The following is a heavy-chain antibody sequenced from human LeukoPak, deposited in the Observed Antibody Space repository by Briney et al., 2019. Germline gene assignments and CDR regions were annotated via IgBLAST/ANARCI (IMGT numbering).Heavy chain of an antibody. Sequence: SETLSLTCAVSGYSISSGYYWGWIRQPPGKGREWIGSIYHSGSTYYNPSLKSRLTISVDKSKNHFSLKLSSVTAADPAVIYCAPPLLFSLGSSQHWGQGPLATVSS. J-gene: IGHJ1*01. V-gene: IGHV4-38-2*01. CDR3: APPLLFSLGSSQH. D-gene: IGHD2-21*02. CDR1: GYSISSGYY. CDR2: IYHSGST.